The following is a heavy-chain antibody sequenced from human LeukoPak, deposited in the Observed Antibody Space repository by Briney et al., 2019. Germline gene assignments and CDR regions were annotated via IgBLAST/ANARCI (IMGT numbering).Heavy chain of an antibody. Sequence: GGSLRLSCAASGFTFRIFGLNWVRQAPGKGLEGVSSINQISSHIYYAESVRGRFSISRDNAKNSVYLQMNSLRAEDTAIYYCARDATQYLRYGYFDYWGPGILVTVSS. J-gene: IGHJ4*02. D-gene: IGHD3-9*01. CDR3: ARDATQYLRYGYFDY. V-gene: IGHV3-21*01. CDR1: GFTFRIFG. CDR2: INQISSHI.